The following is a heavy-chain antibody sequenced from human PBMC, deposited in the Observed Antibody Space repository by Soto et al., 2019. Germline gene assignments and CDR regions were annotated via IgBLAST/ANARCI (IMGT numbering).Heavy chain of an antibody. CDR3: ASERDCPSVI. V-gene: IGHV1-69*12. Sequence: QVQLVQSGAEVKKPGSSVKVSCKASGGTFSSYAISWVRQAPGQGLEWVGGIIPIFGTAHYAQKFQGRVTITADERTRTAYMELRSLRSEDTDVYYCASERDCPSVIWGQGTLVT. D-gene: IGHD2-21*02. J-gene: IGHJ4*02. CDR2: IIPIFGTA. CDR1: GGTFSSYA.